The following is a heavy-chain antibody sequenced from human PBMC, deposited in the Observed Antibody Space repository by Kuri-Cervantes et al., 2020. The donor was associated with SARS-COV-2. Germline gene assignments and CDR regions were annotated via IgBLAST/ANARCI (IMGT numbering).Heavy chain of an antibody. CDR2: IYHSGST. D-gene: IGHD3-10*01. CDR1: GYSISSGYY. CDR3: ARALSDPSNVLLWFGEKLRFDP. J-gene: IGHJ5*02. V-gene: IGHV4-38-2*02. Sequence: SETLSLTCTVSGYSISSGYYWGWIRQPPGKGLEWIGSIYHSGSTYYNPSLKSRVTISVDTSKNQFSLKLSSVTAADTAVYYCARALSDPSNVLLWFGEKLRFDPWGQGTLVTVSS.